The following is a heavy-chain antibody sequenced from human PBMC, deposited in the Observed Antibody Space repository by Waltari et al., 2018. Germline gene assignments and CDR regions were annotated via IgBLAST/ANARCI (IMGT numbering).Heavy chain of an antibody. CDR2: IYYSGST. CDR1: GGSISSHY. J-gene: IGHJ4*02. V-gene: IGHV4-59*11. Sequence: QVQLQESGPGLVKPSETLSLTCTVSGGSISSHYWSWIRQPPGKGLEWIGYIYYSGSTNYNPTLKSRVTISVDTSKNQFSLKLSSVTAADTAVYYCARDASALFDYWGQGTLVTVSS. CDR3: ARDASALFDY.